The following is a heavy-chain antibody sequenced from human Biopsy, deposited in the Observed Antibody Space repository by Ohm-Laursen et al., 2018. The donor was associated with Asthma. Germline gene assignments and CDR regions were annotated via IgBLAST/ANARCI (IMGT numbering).Heavy chain of an antibody. Sequence: SLRLSCAASGFAFSRDYMFWVRRAPGKGLEWVSVIYSGGTSHTADSVRGRFTISRDYSKNTLYLQMHSLRAEDTAVYYCARGDSSNWSHYYFDYWGQGTLVTVSS. CDR1: GFAFSRDY. CDR3: ARGDSSNWSHYYFDY. J-gene: IGHJ4*02. V-gene: IGHV3-53*01. CDR2: IYSGGTS. D-gene: IGHD3-22*01.